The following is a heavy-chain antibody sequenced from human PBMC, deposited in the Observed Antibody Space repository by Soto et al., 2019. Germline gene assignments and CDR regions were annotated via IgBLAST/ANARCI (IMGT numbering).Heavy chain of an antibody. CDR3: AKDGGGGYYLIAVAGYFDY. D-gene: IGHD6-19*01. V-gene: IGHV3-9*01. J-gene: IGHJ4*02. CDR2: ISWNSGSI. CDR1: GFTFDDYA. Sequence: EVQLVESGGGLVQPGRYLRLSCAASGFTFDDYAMHWVRQAPGKGLEGVSGISWNSGSIGYADSVKGRFTISRDNAKNSLYLQMNRLRAEDTALYYCAKDGGGGYYLIAVAGYFDYWGQGTLVTVSS.